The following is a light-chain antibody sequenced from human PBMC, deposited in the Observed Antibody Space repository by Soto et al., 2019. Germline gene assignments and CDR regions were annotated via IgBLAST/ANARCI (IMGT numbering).Light chain of an antibody. CDR2: AAS. J-gene: IGKJ1*01. CDR3: LQVNSVPRT. V-gene: IGKV1-12*01. CDR1: QGIGVR. Sequence: DIQMTQSPSSLSASIGDRVTITCRASQGIGVRLAWFQQKPGKAPQFLIQAASSLQSGVPSRFSGSGSGTEFILTINSLQPEDVAVYYCLQVNSVPRTFGQGTKV.